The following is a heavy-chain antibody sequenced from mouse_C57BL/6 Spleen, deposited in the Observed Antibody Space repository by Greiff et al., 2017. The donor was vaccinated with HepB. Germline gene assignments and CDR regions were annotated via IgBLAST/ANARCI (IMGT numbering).Heavy chain of an antibody. CDR3: ARTTTVALH. Sequence: QVQLQQPGAELVKPGASVKLSCKASGYTFTSYWMQWVKQRPGQGLEWIGEIDPSDSYTNYNQKFKGKATLTVDTSSSTAYMQLSSLTSEDSAVYYCARTTTVALHWGQGTTLSVSS. V-gene: IGHV1-50*01. CDR1: GYTFTSYW. D-gene: IGHD1-1*01. CDR2: IDPSDSYT. J-gene: IGHJ2*01.